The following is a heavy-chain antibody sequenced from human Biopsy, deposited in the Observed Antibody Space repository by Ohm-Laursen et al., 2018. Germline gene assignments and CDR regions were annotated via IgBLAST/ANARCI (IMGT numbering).Heavy chain of an antibody. CDR3: ARGEYYAYWSGARKLNYFDY. V-gene: IGHV4-34*01. J-gene: IGHJ4*02. CDR2: INHSGST. D-gene: IGHD3-3*01. CDR1: GGSFSGTY. Sequence: SETLSLTCAASGGSFSGTYWSWIRQTPGKGLEWIGEINHSGSTKYNPSFESRVTISVDTSKNQFSLNLFSVTAADAARYFCARGEYYAYWSGARKLNYFDYWGQGILVIVSS.